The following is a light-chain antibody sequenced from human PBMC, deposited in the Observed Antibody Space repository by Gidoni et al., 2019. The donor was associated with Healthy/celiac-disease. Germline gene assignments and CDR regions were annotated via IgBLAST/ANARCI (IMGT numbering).Light chain of an antibody. J-gene: IGKJ4*02. CDR3: QQYDSPPLT. CDR2: DAS. CDR1: QYITNY. Sequence: IQMTQYPSSLSASVGDRVTITCQASQYITNYLNWYQQKPRKAPKLLIYDASIWETGVPERFSGSGSGTDFTFTISSLQPEDIAAYYCQQYDSPPLTFGRGTKVEIK. V-gene: IGKV1-33*01.